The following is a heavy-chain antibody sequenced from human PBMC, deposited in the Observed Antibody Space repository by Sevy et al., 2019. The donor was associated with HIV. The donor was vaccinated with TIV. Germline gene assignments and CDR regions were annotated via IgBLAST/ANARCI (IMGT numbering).Heavy chain of an antibody. J-gene: IGHJ6*02. CDR2: ISSSSSYI. V-gene: IGHV3-21*01. D-gene: IGHD4-17*01. CDR3: ARDPDYGATGSYSYGMDV. Sequence: GGSLRLSCAASGFTFSSYSMNWVRQAPGKGLEWVSSISSSSSYIYYADSVKGRFTISRDNAKNSLYLQMNSLRAEDTAVYYCARDPDYGATGSYSYGMDVWGQGTTVTVSS. CDR1: GFTFSSYS.